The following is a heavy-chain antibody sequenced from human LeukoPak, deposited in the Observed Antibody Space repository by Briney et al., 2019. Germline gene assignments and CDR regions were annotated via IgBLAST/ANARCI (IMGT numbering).Heavy chain of an antibody. CDR2: ISGSGGST. J-gene: IGHJ1*01. CDR3: ASLGIAAAGTSEYFQH. D-gene: IGHD6-13*01. Sequence: GGSLRLSCAGSGFTFSSYVMSWVRQAPGMGLEWVSPISGSGGSTHYADSVKGRFTISRDNSKNTLYLQMNSLRAEDTAVYYCASLGIAAAGTSEYFQHWGQGTLVTVSS. V-gene: IGHV3-23*01. CDR1: GFTFSSYV.